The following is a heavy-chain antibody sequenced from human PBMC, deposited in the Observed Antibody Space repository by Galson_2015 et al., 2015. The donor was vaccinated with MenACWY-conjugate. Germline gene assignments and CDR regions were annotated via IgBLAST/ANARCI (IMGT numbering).Heavy chain of an antibody. V-gene: IGHV2-70*11. CDR2: IDWVNDK. J-gene: IGHJ4*02. CDR3: ARTRGTAMVPLVDY. D-gene: IGHD5-18*01. Sequence: PALVSPTQTLTLTCTFSGFSLSTSGLCVSWIRQPPVKALEWLASIDWVNDKYYSTSLKTRLTISKDTSKIQVVLTRTNMDPVDTATYYCARTRGTAMVPLVDYWGQGTLVTVSS. CDR1: GFSLSTSGLC.